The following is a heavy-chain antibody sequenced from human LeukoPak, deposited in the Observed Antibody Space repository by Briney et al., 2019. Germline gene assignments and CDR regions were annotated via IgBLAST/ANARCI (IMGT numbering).Heavy chain of an antibody. CDR1: GGSISSGGYY. D-gene: IGHD3-22*01. CDR3: ARERYYDSSGYTSRFDY. J-gene: IGHJ4*02. CDR2: IYYSGST. V-gene: IGHV4-31*03. Sequence: SETLSLTCTVSGGSISSGGYYWSWIRQHPGKGLEWIGYIYYSGSTYYNPSLKSRVTISVDTSKSQFSLKLSSVTAADTAVYYCARERYYDSSGYTSRFDYWGQGTLVTVSS.